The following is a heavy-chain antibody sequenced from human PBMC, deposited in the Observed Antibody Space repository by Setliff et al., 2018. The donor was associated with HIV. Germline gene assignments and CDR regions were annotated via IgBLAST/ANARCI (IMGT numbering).Heavy chain of an antibody. J-gene: IGHJ4*02. CDR3: ARDTRIAATGTYYFDY. D-gene: IGHD6-13*01. CDR2: IYYSGNT. CDR1: GGSISSSSYY. V-gene: IGHV4-39*07. Sequence: PSETLSLTCTVSGGSISSSSYYWGWIRQPPGKGLEWIASIYYSGNTYHNPSLKSRVTISVDTSKNQFSLKLGFVTAADTAVYYCARDTRIAATGTYYFDYWGQGTLVTVSS.